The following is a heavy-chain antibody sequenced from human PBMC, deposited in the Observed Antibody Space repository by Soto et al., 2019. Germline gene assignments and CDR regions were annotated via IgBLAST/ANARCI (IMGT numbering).Heavy chain of an antibody. CDR2: IIPTFGTA. D-gene: IGHD1-26*01. V-gene: IGHV1-69*06. CDR3: ASERSAQYFDS. CDR1: GGTFSSHG. J-gene: IGHJ4*02. Sequence: QVQLVQSGTVVQRRGSSVKVSCQASGGTFSSHGMAWVRQAPGQGLEWMGGIIPTFGTATYAPKFQGRVTITADKSTNTAYMELSSLRPEDTAVYYCASERSAQYFDSWGQGTLITVSS.